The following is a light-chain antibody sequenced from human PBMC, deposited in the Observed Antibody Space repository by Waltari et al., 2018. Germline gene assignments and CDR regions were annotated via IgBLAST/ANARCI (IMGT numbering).Light chain of an antibody. CDR3: HQYYTTPRT. CDR1: QSVLYCYNSKNY. Sequence: DIVMTQSPDSLAVSLGEGATIHCKSRQSVLYCYNSKNYLAWYQQKPGQPPKLLLYWASTRASGAPDRFSGSGSGTDFTLTISSLQAEDVAVYYCHQYYTTPRTFGQGTKVEIK. J-gene: IGKJ1*01. CDR2: WAS. V-gene: IGKV4-1*01.